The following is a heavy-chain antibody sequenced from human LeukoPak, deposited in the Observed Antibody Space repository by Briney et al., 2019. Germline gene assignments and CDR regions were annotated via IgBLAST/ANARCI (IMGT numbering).Heavy chain of an antibody. Sequence: GGSLRLSCAASGFTFSSYGMHWVRQAPGKGLEWVAVIWYDGSNKYYADSVKGRFTISRDNSKNTLYLQMNSLRAEDTAVYYCAKGVFASYNWNDDGPLDYWGQGTLVTVSS. CDR3: AKGVFASYNWNDDGPLDY. J-gene: IGHJ4*02. D-gene: IGHD1-1*01. CDR2: IWYDGSNK. V-gene: IGHV3-30*02. CDR1: GFTFSSYG.